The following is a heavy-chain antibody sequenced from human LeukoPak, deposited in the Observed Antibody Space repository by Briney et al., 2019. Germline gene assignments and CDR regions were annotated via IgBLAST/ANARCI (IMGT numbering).Heavy chain of an antibody. CDR1: GGCINSHY. J-gene: IGHJ4*02. Sequence: PSETLSLTCSVSGGCINSHYWSWNRQPPGNRLEGIGYIFNTGNTNYNPSLASRVTMSVDTSRAQFFLRLSPVTAADTAIYYCASRPADTTWYGVFDYWSQGTLATVSS. CDR3: ASRPADTTWYGVFDY. V-gene: IGHV4-59*11. CDR2: IFNTGNT. D-gene: IGHD3-10*01.